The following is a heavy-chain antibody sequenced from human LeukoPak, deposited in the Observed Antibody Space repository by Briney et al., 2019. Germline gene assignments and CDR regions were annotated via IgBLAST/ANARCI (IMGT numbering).Heavy chain of an antibody. J-gene: IGHJ4*02. D-gene: IGHD6-13*01. CDR1: GDSISSSSYY. V-gene: IGHV4-39*01. CDR3: ARLYSSSWQFDY. Sequence: SETLSLTCTVSGDSISSSSYYWGWIRQPPGKGLEGTGSVYDLGSIYYNPSVMSRVTISVDTSKNQLSLRLTSGTAADTAVYYCARLYSSSWQFDYWGQGTLVTVSS. CDR2: VYDLGSI.